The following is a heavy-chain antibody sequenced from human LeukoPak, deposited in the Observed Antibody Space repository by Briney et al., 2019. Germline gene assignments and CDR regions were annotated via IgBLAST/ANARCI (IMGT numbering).Heavy chain of an antibody. CDR1: GGSFSGYY. J-gene: IGHJ5*02. V-gene: IGHV4-34*01. CDR3: ASGAFLGYCSSTSCPGWFDP. CDR2: INHSGST. Sequence: SETLSLTCAVYGGSFSGYYWSWTRQPPGKGLEWIGEINHSGSTNYNPSLKSRVTISVDTSKNQFSLKLSSVTAADTAVYYCASGAFLGYCSSTSCPGWFDPWGQGTLVTVSS. D-gene: IGHD2-2*01.